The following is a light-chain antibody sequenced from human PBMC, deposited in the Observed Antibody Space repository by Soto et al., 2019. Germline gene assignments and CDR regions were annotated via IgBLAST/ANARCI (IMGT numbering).Light chain of an antibody. Sequence: QSALTQPASVSGSPGQSITISCTGTSSDVGGYNYVSWYQQHPGKAPKLMIYDVSNRPSGVSNRFSGSKSGNTASLTISGLQAEDEADYYCSSYTISSTLVVFGGGTKLTAL. J-gene: IGLJ2*01. CDR3: SSYTISSTLVV. CDR2: DVS. CDR1: SSDVGGYNY. V-gene: IGLV2-14*01.